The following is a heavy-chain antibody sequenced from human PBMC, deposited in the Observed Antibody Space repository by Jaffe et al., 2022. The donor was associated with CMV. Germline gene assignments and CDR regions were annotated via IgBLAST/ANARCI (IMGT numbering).Heavy chain of an antibody. CDR2: IYYSGST. D-gene: IGHD5-18*01. Sequence: QLQLQESGPGLVKPSETLSLTCTVSGGSISSSSYYWGWIRQPPGKGLEWIGSIYYSGSTYYNPSLKSRVTISVDTSKNQFSLKLSSVTAADTAVYYCARHPKGVTAMGQRYYFDYWGQGTLVTVSS. V-gene: IGHV4-39*01. J-gene: IGHJ4*02. CDR1: GGSISSSSYY. CDR3: ARHPKGVTAMGQRYYFDY.